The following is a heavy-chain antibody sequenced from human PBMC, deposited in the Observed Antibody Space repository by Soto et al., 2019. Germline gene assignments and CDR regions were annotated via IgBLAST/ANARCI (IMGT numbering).Heavy chain of an antibody. CDR3: ARALEEYYYDSAGYYSGY. V-gene: IGHV4-59*01. CDR1: GGSISSYY. J-gene: IGHJ4*02. D-gene: IGHD3-22*01. Sequence: PSETLSLTCTVSGGSISSYYWSWIRQPPGKGLEWIGYIYYSGSTNYNPSLKSRLTISVDPSKNQISLRLTSVTAADTAVYYCARALEEYYYDSAGYYSGYWGQGTLVTVSS. CDR2: IYYSGST.